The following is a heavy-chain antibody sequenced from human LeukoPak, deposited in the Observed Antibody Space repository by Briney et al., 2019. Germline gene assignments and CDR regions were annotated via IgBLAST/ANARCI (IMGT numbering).Heavy chain of an antibody. Sequence: PSETLSLACTVSGGSISSYYWSWIRQPPGKGLEWIGYIYYSGSTYYNPSLKSRVTISVDTSKNQFSLKLSSVTAADTAVYYCARVLHYGDYVLDYWGQGTLVTVSS. CDR1: GGSISSYY. J-gene: IGHJ4*02. CDR2: IYYSGST. V-gene: IGHV4-59*08. CDR3: ARVLHYGDYVLDY. D-gene: IGHD4-17*01.